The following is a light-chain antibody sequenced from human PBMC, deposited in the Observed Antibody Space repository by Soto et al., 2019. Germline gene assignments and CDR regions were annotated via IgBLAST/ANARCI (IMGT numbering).Light chain of an antibody. CDR2: EVT. CDR1: SSDIGGYNY. Sequence: QSVLTQPPSASGSPGQSVTISCPGTSSDIGGYNYVSWYQQHPGKAPKLMIYEVTKRPSGVPDRFSGSKSGNTASLTVSGLQAEGEADYYCSSYAGSNNLGVFGTGTKVTVL. J-gene: IGLJ1*01. CDR3: SSYAGSNNLGV. V-gene: IGLV2-8*01.